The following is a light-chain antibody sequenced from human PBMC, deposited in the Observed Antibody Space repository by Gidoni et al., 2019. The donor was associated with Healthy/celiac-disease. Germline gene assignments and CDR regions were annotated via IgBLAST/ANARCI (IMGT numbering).Light chain of an antibody. V-gene: IGLV1-40*01. CDR1: CSNIGAGYD. Sequence: QSVLTQPPSVSGAPGQRVTISCTGSCSNIGAGYDVHWYQQLPGTAPKLLIYGNSNRPSGVPDRFSGSKSGTSASLAIAGLQAEDEADYYCQSYDSSLNWVFGGGTKLTVL. CDR2: GNS. J-gene: IGLJ3*02. CDR3: QSYDSSLNWV.